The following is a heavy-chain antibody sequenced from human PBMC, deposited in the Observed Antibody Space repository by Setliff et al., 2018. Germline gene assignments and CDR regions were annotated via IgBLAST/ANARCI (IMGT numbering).Heavy chain of an antibody. V-gene: IGHV4-34*01. Sequence: SETLSLTCAVYGGSFSGYYWGWIRQPPGKGLEWIGSIYHSGSTYYNPSLKSRVTISVDTSKNQFSLKLSPVTAADTAVYYCARVKIAILPAAIDYWGQGTLVTVSS. J-gene: IGHJ4*02. CDR1: GGSFSGYY. CDR2: IYHSGST. CDR3: ARVKIAILPAAIDY. D-gene: IGHD2-2*01.